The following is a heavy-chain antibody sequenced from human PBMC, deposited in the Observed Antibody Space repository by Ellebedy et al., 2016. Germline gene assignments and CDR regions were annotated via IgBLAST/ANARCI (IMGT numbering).Heavy chain of an antibody. Sequence: GESLKISCKGSGYSFTSYWIGWVRQMPGKGLEWVGIIYPGDSDTRYSPPFQGQVTISADKSISTAYLQWSSLKASDTAMYYCARDGRITIFGGLLGIGYFELWGRGTLVTVSS. CDR3: ARDGRITIFGGLLGIGYFEL. V-gene: IGHV5-51*01. CDR1: GYSFTSYW. D-gene: IGHD3-3*01. J-gene: IGHJ2*01. CDR2: IYPGDSDT.